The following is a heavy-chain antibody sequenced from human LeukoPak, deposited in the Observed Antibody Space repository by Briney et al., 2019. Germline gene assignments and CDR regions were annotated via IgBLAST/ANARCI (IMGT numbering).Heavy chain of an antibody. CDR2: FYISGST. V-gene: IGHV4-4*07. D-gene: IGHD4-11*01. J-gene: IGHJ4*02. CDR3: ARDFLLQSEGLFDY. CDR1: GGSITSYY. Sequence: SETLSLTCSVSGGSITSYYWSWIRQPAGKGLEWIGRFYISGSTNYNPSLKSRVTMSVDTSKNQFSLRLNSVTAADTAVYYCARDFLLQSEGLFDYWGQGTLVTVSS.